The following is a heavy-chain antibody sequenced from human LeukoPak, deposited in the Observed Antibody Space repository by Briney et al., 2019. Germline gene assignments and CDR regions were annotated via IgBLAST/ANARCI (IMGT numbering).Heavy chain of an antibody. CDR3: ARGGRGHIVVVPAALWFDP. Sequence: SETLSLTCAVYGGSFSGYYCSWIRQPPGKVLEWIGEINHSGSTNYNPSLKSRVTISVDTSKNQFSLKLSSVTAADTAVYYCARGGRGHIVVVPAALWFDPWGQEPWSPSPQ. CDR1: GGSFSGYY. V-gene: IGHV4-34*01. D-gene: IGHD2-2*01. J-gene: IGHJ5*02. CDR2: INHSGST.